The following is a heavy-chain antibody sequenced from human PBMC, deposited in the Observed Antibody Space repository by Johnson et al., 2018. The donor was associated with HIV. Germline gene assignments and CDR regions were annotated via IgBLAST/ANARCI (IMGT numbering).Heavy chain of an antibody. CDR2: DGGNK. J-gene: IGHJ3*02. Sequence: DGGNKYYADSVKGRFTISRDNSKNTLYLQMNSLRAEDTAVYYCAKFGCSGGSCYSVMADAYDIWGQGTGVTVSS. V-gene: IGHV3-33*06. CDR3: AKFGCSGGSCYSVMADAYDI. D-gene: IGHD2-15*01.